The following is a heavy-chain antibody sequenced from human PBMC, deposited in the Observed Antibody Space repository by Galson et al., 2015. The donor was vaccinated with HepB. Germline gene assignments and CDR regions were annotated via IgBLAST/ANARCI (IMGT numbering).Heavy chain of an antibody. D-gene: IGHD2-2*01. CDR1: GGTFSSYA. CDR2: IIPIFGTA. Sequence: SVKVSCKASGGTFSSYAISWVRQAPGQGLEWMGGIIPIFGTANYAQKFQGRVTITADDSTSTAYMELSSLRSEDTAVYYCASPRYCSSTSCQFDYWGQGTLVTVSS. CDR3: ASPRYCSSTSCQFDY. J-gene: IGHJ4*02. V-gene: IGHV1-69*13.